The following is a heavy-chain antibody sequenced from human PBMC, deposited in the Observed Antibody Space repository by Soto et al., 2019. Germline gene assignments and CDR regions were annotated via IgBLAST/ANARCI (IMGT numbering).Heavy chain of an antibody. CDR2: TYYRSKWYN. V-gene: IGHV6-1*01. CDR1: GDSVSSNSAA. CDR3: ARDRSEYSSSFDAFDI. J-gene: IGHJ3*02. D-gene: IGHD6-6*01. Sequence: SQTLSLTCAISGDSVSSNSAAWNWIRQSPSRGLERLGRTYYRSKWYNDYAVSVKSRITINPVTSKNQFSLQLNSVTPEDTAVYYCARDRSEYSSSFDAFDIWGQGTMVTVSS.